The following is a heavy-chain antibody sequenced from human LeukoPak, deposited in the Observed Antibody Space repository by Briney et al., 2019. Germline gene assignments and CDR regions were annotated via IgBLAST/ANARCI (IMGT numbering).Heavy chain of an antibody. CDR3: AGRGDGNLYYFDH. CDR1: GFTVSANY. J-gene: IGHJ4*02. V-gene: IGHV3-66*01. Sequence: PGGSLRLSCVASGFTVSANYMSWIRQAPGKGLEGVSFLFSGGTTYYADSVKARFTMSRDSSLNTPFLQMNSLRAEDTAVYYCAGRGDGNLYYFDHWGQGTLVTASS. CDR2: LFSGGTT. D-gene: IGHD5-24*01.